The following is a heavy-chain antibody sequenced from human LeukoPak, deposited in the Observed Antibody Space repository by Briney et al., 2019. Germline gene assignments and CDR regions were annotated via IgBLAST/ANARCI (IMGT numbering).Heavy chain of an antibody. Sequence: GESLKISCKGSGYSFTSYWIGWVRQMPGKGLEWMGIIYPGGSDTRYSPSFQGQVTISADKSISTAYLQWSSLKASDTAMYYCARLFGDYYDSSGYYYDYWGQGTLVTVSS. CDR3: ARLFGDYYDSSGYYYDY. CDR1: GYSFTSYW. J-gene: IGHJ4*02. D-gene: IGHD3-22*01. V-gene: IGHV5-51*01. CDR2: IYPGGSDT.